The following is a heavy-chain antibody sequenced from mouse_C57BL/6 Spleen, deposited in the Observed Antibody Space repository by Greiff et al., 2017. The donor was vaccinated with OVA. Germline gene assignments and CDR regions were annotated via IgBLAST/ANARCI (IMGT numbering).Heavy chain of an antibody. D-gene: IGHD1-1*01. Sequence: VQLQQSEAELVRPGASVKLSCTASGFNIKDYYMHWVKQRPEQGLEWIGRIDPEDGDTEYAPKFQGKATMTADTSSNTAYLQLSSLTSEDTAVYYCTSSITTVVASWGQGTTLTVSS. CDR1: GFNIKDYY. V-gene: IGHV14-1*01. CDR2: IDPEDGDT. J-gene: IGHJ2*01. CDR3: TSSITTVVAS.